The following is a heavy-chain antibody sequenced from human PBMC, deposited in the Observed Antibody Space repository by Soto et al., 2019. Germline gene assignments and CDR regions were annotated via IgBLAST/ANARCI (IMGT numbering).Heavy chain of an antibody. Sequence: LSLTCTVSGDSISSYYWSWIRQPPVKGLEWIGYIYYSGSTYYNPSLKSRVTISVDTSKNQFSLKLSSVTAADTAVYYCARGSKMVVVIPRDSWFDPWGQGTLVTVSS. D-gene: IGHD3-22*01. CDR3: ARGSKMVVVIPRDSWFDP. J-gene: IGHJ5*02. CDR1: GDSISSYY. V-gene: IGHV4-59*06. CDR2: IYYSGST.